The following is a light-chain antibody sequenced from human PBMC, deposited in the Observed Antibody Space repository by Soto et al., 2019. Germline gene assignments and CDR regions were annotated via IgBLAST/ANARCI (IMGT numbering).Light chain of an antibody. J-gene: IGKJ1*01. CDR2: GAS. V-gene: IGKV3-20*01. CDR1: QSVNNN. CDR3: QQYGNSPQT. Sequence: EIVLTQSPGTLSVSPGERATLSCTASQSVNNNVAWYQQKPGQAPRLLIYGASSRATGIPNRFSGSGSGTDFTLTISRLEPEDFAVYYCQQYGNSPQTFGQGTKVDIK.